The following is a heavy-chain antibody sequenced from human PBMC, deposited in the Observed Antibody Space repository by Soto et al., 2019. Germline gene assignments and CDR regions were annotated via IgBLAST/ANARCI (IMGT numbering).Heavy chain of an antibody. J-gene: IGHJ4*02. V-gene: IGHV4-59*01. CDR1: GGSISNFY. CDR3: ARAPMVLSRSYFDS. CDR2: ISYSGNT. Sequence: ETLSRSCPVSGGSISNFYWSWIRQPPGKGLEWIGYISYSGNTNYNPSLKSRVSISVDTSKNQLSLNLTSVTAADTAVYYCARAPMVLSRSYFDSWGQGTQVTVSS. D-gene: IGHD2-8*01.